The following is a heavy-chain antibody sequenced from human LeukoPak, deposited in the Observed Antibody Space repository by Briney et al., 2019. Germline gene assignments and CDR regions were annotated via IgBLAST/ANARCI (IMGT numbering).Heavy chain of an antibody. J-gene: IGHJ3*02. CDR3: ARNPQGGTTSDAFDI. D-gene: IGHD1-1*01. V-gene: IGHV4-39*07. Sequence: NPSETLSLTCTVSGGSISSSTYYWGWIRQPPGKGLEWFGSFYYSGSTYYNPSLKSRVTISVDTSKNQFSLKLNSVTAADTAVYYCARNPQGGTTSDAFDIWGQGTMVTVSS. CDR2: FYYSGST. CDR1: GGSISSSTYY.